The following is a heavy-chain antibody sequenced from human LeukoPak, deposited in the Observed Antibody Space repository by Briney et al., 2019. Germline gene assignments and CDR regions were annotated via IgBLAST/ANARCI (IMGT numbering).Heavy chain of an antibody. J-gene: IGHJ4*02. CDR2: MNPDSDNT. CDR1: GYTFTSYD. D-gene: IGHD2-2*02. V-gene: IGHV1-8*03. Sequence: ASVKVSCKASGYTFTSYDINWVRQATGQGLEWMGWMNPDSDNTGYTQKFQGRVTFTRNTSTSTAYMELSSLRSEDTAVYYCARGQTDCSSTSCYTLDYWGQGTLVTVSS. CDR3: ARGQTDCSSTSCYTLDY.